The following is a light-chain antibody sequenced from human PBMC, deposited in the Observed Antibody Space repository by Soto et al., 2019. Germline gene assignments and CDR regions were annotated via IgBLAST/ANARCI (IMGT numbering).Light chain of an antibody. J-gene: IGKJ1*01. CDR1: QSISSW. CDR3: QQYDLSPWT. Sequence: DIQMTQSPSTLSASVGDRVTITCRASQSISSWLAWYQQKPGKAPKLLFYKASSLETGVPSRFSGSGSGTEFTLTISSLQPDDFATYYCQQYDLSPWTFGQGTKVEI. V-gene: IGKV1-5*03. CDR2: KAS.